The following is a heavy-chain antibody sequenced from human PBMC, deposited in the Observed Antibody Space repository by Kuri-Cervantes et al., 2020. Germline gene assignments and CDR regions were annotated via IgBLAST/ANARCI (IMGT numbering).Heavy chain of an antibody. Sequence: GESLKISCAASGFTVSSNYMSWVRQAPGKGLERVSVIYSGGSTYYADSVKGRFTISRDNSKNTLYLQMNSLRAEDTAVYYCARVGNYYYYGMDVWGQGTTVTVSS. V-gene: IGHV3-53*01. D-gene: IGHD3-10*01. CDR3: ARVGNYYYYGMDV. CDR2: IYSGGST. CDR1: GFTVSSNY. J-gene: IGHJ6*02.